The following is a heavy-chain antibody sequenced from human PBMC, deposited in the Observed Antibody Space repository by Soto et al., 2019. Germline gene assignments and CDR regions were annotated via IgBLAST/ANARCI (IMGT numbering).Heavy chain of an antibody. CDR3: ARDQGIAAPGRFDY. Sequence: ASVKLSCKASGYTFTSYGISWVRQAPGQGLEWMGWISAYNGNTNYAQKLQGRVTMSTDTSTSTAYMELRSLRSDDTAVYYCARDQGIAAPGRFDYWGQGTLVTVSS. J-gene: IGHJ4*02. CDR1: GYTFTSYG. CDR2: ISAYNGNT. V-gene: IGHV1-18*01. D-gene: IGHD6-13*01.